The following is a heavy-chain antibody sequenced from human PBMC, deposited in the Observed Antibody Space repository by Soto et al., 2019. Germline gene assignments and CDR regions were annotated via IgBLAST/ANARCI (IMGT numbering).Heavy chain of an antibody. D-gene: IGHD3-16*01. Sequence: PGGSLRLSCAASGFSFSGSAMHWVRQAPGKGLEWLTVISYDGTTKYYADSVKGRFATSRDNSRNTLFLQMDSLRPDDTAVYYCARDRLRWINWFDPWGQGTLVTGSS. CDR3: ARDRLRWINWFDP. J-gene: IGHJ5*02. V-gene: IGHV3-30*09. CDR1: GFSFSGSA. CDR2: ISYDGTTK.